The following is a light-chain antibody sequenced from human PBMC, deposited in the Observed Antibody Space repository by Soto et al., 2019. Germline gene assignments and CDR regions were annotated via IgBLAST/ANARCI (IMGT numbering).Light chain of an antibody. V-gene: IGKV1-39*01. CDR2: AAS. CDR3: QQSSNIPYT. J-gene: IGKJ2*01. CDR1: QTISSY. Sequence: DIQMTQSPSSLSASVGDRVTITCRASQTISSYLNWYQQHPGKAPKLLIYAASSLQSGVPSRFSGSGSGTDFTLTISSLQPEDFATYYCQQSSNIPYTFGQGKKLELK.